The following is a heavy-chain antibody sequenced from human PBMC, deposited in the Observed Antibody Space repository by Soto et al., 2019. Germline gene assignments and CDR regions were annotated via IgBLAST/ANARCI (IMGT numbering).Heavy chain of an antibody. CDR1: GGAFSSYA. CDR2: IIPIFGTA. CDR3: AREEYSSSTPEDYYYYDGMDV. Sequence: QVQMVQSGAEVKKPGSSVRVSCQASGGAFSSYAISWVRQAPGQGLEWMGGIIPIFGTANYAQKIQGRVTITADKSTSTAYMELSSLSSEDKAVYYCAREEYSSSTPEDYYYYDGMDVCGQGTTVTVSS. V-gene: IGHV1-69*06. D-gene: IGHD6-6*01. J-gene: IGHJ6*02.